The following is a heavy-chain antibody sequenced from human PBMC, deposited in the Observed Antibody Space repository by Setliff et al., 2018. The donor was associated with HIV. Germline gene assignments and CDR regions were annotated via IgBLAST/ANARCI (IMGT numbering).Heavy chain of an antibody. CDR1: GDSISSGNYY. CDR2: VDTTGNT. Sequence: SETLSLTCTFSGDSISSGNYYWTWIRQPAGEGLEWIGRVDTTGNTNYNPSLNSRVTILADTSKNHFSLELRSVTAADSAIYYCARDVRWELFPGYFYYYYMDVWGTGTTVTVSS. J-gene: IGHJ6*03. D-gene: IGHD3-10*01. CDR3: ARDVRWELFPGYFYYYYMDV. V-gene: IGHV4-61*02.